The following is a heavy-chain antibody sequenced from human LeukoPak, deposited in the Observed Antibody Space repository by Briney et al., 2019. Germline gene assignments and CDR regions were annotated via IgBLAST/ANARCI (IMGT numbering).Heavy chain of an antibody. J-gene: IGHJ6*02. CDR3: ARFNSYGYNYGMDV. D-gene: IGHD5-18*01. CDR2: ISAYNGNT. V-gene: IGHV1-18*01. Sequence: WASVKVSYKASGYTFTSYGISWVRQAPGQGLEWMGWISAYNGNTNYAQKLQGRVTMTTDTSTSTAYMELRSLRSDDTAVYYCARFNSYGYNYGMDVWGQGTTVTVSS. CDR1: GYTFTSYG.